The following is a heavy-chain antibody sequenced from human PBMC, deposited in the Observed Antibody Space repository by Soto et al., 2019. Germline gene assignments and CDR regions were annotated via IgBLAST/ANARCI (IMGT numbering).Heavy chain of an antibody. Sequence: GGSLRLSCAASGFSFSNYGMSWVRQAPGKGLEWVAVISYDGSNKYYADCVKGRFTISRDNSNNTLYLQMNSLRAEDAAVFYCASGIASFAAFDVWGQGTMVTVSS. CDR3: ASGIASFAAFDV. D-gene: IGHD6-13*01. V-gene: IGHV3-30*03. CDR1: GFSFSNYG. CDR2: ISYDGSNK. J-gene: IGHJ3*01.